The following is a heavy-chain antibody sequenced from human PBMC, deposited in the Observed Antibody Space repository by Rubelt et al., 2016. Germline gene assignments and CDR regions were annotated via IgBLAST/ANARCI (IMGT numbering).Heavy chain of an antibody. CDR1: GFTFSSYG. V-gene: IGHV3-30*18. Sequence: QVQLVESGGGVVQPGRSLRLSCAASGFTFSSYGMHWVRQAPGKGLEWVAVISYDGSNKYYADSVKGRFTISRDNSKNTLVLQMSSLRADDTAVYYCVKDGEEESRVLFDYWGQGTLVTVSS. CDR2: ISYDGSNK. CDR3: VKDGEEESRVLFDY. J-gene: IGHJ4*02. D-gene: IGHD3-10*01.